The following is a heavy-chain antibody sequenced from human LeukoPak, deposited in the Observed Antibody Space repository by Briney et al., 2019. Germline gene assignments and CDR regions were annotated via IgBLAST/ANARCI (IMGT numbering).Heavy chain of an antibody. J-gene: IGHJ4*02. D-gene: IGHD1-26*01. CDR2: TRNKANSYIT. Sequence: GGSLRLSCAASGFTFSDHFLDWVRQAPGKGLEWVGRTRNKANSYITEYAASVKGRFTISRDESKNSLYLQMSSLKTDDTAMYYCASIRGTFGYWGQGTLVTVSS. CDR3: ASIRGTFGY. V-gene: IGHV3-72*01. CDR1: GFTFSDHF.